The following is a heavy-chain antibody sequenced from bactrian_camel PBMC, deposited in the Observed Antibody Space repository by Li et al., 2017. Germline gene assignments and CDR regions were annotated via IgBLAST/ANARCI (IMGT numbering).Heavy chain of an antibody. D-gene: IGHD6*01. CDR3: VRDAETPYGYNY. V-gene: IGHV3S40*01. J-gene: IGHJ4*01. CDR2: RSGGNT. Sequence: VQLVESGGGSVQAGGSLTLSCAASEYTYSANCMGWVRQAPGKGLEWVSRSGGNTYVAGSVKGRFTISRDNAKNTVYLQMNSLKPEDTAVYYCVRDAETPYGYNYWGQGTQVTVS. CDR1: EYTYSANC.